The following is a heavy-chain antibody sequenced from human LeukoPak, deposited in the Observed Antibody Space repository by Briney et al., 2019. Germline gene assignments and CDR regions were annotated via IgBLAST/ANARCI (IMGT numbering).Heavy chain of an antibody. CDR2: ISYDGSNK. CDR1: GFTFSSYA. Sequence: GRSLRLACAASGFTFSSYAMHWVRQAPGKGLEWVAVISYDGSNKYYADSVKGRFTISRNNAKNSLYLQMNSLRAEDTAVYYCAELGITMIGGVWGKGTTVTISS. V-gene: IGHV3-30*04. CDR3: AELGITMIGGV. J-gene: IGHJ6*04. D-gene: IGHD3-10*02.